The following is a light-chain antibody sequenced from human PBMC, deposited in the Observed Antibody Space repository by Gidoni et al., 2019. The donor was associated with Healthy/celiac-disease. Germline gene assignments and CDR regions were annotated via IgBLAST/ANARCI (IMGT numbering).Light chain of an antibody. CDR1: SSNIGAGSA. CDR3: QSYDSSLSGSRV. CDR2: CNS. J-gene: IGLJ3*02. Sequence: QSVLTQPPSVSGATGQRVTISCTGSSSNIGAGSAVHWYHQLPGTAPKLRIYCNSNRPSGVPDRFSGSKSGTSASLAITGLQAEDEADYYCQSYDSSLSGSRVFGGGTKLTVL. V-gene: IGLV1-40*01.